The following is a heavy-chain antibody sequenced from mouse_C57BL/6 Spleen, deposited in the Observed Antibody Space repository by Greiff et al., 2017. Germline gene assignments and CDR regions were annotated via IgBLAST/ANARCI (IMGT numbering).Heavy chain of an antibody. Sequence: VQLQQSGAELVRPGASVKLSCTASGFNIKDDYMHWVKQRPEQGLEWIGWIDGGNGDTEYASKVQGKATITADTSSNTAYLQLSSLTSEDTAVYYCLYYFDYWGQGTTLTVSS. CDR1: GFNIKDDY. CDR3: LYYFDY. CDR2: IDGGNGDT. J-gene: IGHJ2*01. V-gene: IGHV14-4*01.